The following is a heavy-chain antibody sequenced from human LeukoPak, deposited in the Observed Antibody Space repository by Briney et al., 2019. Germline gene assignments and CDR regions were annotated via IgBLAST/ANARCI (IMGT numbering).Heavy chain of an antibody. CDR2: IYSGGST. V-gene: IGHV3-53*01. CDR1: GSTVSSTY. CDR3: ARRITRRGIDY. Sequence: PGGSLRLSWAASGSTVSSTYMSWVRQAPGKGLEWVSVIYSGGSTYYADSVKGRFTISRDNSKNTLYLQMNSLRAEDTAVYYCARRITRRGIDYWGQGTLVTVSS. J-gene: IGHJ4*02. D-gene: IGHD1-20*01.